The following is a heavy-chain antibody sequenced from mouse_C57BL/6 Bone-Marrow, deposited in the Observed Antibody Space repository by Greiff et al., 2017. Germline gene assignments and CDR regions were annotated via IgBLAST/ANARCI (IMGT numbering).Heavy chain of an antibody. J-gene: IGHJ4*01. CDR2: ISSGSSTI. Sequence: DVMLVESGGGLVKPGGSLKLSCAASGFTFSDYGMHWVRQAPEKGLEWVAYISSGSSTIYYADTVKGRFTISRDNAKNTLFLQMTSLRSEDTAMYYCASSGSSYDYYAMDYWGQGTSVTVSS. V-gene: IGHV5-17*01. CDR1: GFTFSDYG. CDR3: ASSGSSYDYYAMDY. D-gene: IGHD1-1*01.